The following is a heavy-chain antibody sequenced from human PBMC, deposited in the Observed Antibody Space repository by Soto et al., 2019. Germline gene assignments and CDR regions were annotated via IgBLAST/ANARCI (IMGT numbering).Heavy chain of an antibody. CDR3: ARGSGYDFWSGYYPSYYMDV. J-gene: IGHJ6*03. CDR2: INPNSGGT. D-gene: IGHD3-3*01. Sequence: ASVKVSCKASGYTFTGYYMHWVRQAPGQGLEWMGWINPNSGGTNYAQKFQGWVTMTRDTSISTAYMELSRLRSDDTAVYYCARGSGYDFWSGYYPSYYMDVWGKGTTVTVSS. V-gene: IGHV1-2*04. CDR1: GYTFTGYY.